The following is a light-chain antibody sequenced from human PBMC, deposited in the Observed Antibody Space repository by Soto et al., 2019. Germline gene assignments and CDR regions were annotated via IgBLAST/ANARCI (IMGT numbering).Light chain of an antibody. CDR2: EVS. CDR3: SSYTSSSTFYV. CDR1: SSDVGGYNY. Sequence: QSALTQPASVSGSPGQSITISCTGTSSDVGGYNYVFWYQQHPGKAPKLMIYEVSNRPSGVSNRFSGSKSGNTASLTISGLQAEDEADYYCSSYTSSSTFYVFGTGTKVTVL. V-gene: IGLV2-14*01. J-gene: IGLJ1*01.